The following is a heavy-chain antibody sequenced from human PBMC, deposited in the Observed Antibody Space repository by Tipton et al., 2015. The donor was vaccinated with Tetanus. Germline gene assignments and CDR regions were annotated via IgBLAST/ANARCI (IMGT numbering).Heavy chain of an antibody. D-gene: IGHD3-10*01. CDR2: VYYSGRT. Sequence: TLSLTCNVSGGSINTGDYYWSWIRQSPGKGLEWIGHVYYSGRTYYNPSLKGRVTISGDTSKNLFSLTSVTASDTAVYYCARPEASGRARGFDIWGQGTKVTVSP. J-gene: IGHJ3*02. CDR1: GGSINTGDYY. V-gene: IGHV4-30-4*01. CDR3: ARPEASGRARGFDI.